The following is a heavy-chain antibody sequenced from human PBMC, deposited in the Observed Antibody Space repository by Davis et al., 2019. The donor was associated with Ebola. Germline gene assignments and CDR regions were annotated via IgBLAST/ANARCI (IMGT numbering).Heavy chain of an antibody. CDR3: ARALSSSEGVWYYYYYGMDV. CDR2: INHSGST. V-gene: IGHV4-34*01. J-gene: IGHJ6*02. CDR1: GGSFSGYY. D-gene: IGHD6-13*01. Sequence: SETLSLTCAVYGGSFSGYYWSWIRQPPGKGLEWIGEINHSGSTNYNPSLKSRVTISVDTSKNQFSLKLSSVTAADTAVYYCARALSSSEGVWYYYYYGMDVWGQGTTVTVSS.